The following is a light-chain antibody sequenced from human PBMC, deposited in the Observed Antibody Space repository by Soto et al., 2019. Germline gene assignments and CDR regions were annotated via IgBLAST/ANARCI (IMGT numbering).Light chain of an antibody. CDR3: QQYNHYPWT. CDR1: QSIGNF. CDR2: MAS. V-gene: IGKV1-5*03. J-gene: IGKJ1*01. Sequence: DIQMTQSPSLLSASVGDRVTITCRASQSIGNFLAWFQQKPGRAPELLVYMASILNSGVPSRFGGSGSGTEFTLTISGLQPDDFATYYCQQYNHYPWTFGQGAKVEI.